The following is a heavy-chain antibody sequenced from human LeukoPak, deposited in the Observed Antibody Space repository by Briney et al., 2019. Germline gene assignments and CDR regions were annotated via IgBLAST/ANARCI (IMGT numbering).Heavy chain of an antibody. CDR2: INPSGGST. Sequence: ASVKVSCKASGYTFTSYYMHWVRQAPGQGLEWMGIINPSGGSTSYAQKFQGRVTMTRDTSTSTVYTELSSLRSEDTAVYYCARGPWVGYCSGGSCPDNWFDPWGQGTLVTVSS. J-gene: IGHJ5*02. CDR1: GYTFTSYY. V-gene: IGHV1-46*01. D-gene: IGHD2-15*01. CDR3: ARGPWVGYCSGGSCPDNWFDP.